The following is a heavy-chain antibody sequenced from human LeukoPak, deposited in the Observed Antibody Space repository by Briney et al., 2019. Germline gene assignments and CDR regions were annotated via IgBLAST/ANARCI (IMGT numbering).Heavy chain of an antibody. D-gene: IGHD6-13*01. J-gene: IGHJ4*02. CDR1: GGSISSYC. CDR3: ARSGVRYSSIWYLVY. V-gene: IGHV4-59*01. CDR2: IYYSGST. Sequence: SETLSLTCTVSGGSISSYCWSWIRQPPGKGLEWIGYIYYSGSTNYNPSLKSRVTISVDTSKNQFSLKLSSVTAADTAVYYCARSGVRYSSIWYLVYWGQGTLVTVSS.